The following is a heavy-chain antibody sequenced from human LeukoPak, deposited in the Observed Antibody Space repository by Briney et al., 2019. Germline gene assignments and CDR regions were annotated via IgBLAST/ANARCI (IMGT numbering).Heavy chain of an antibody. CDR2: INSDGSST. CDR1: GFTLSSYW. Sequence: PAGGSLRLPCAASGFTLSSYWMHWVRQAPGKGLVWVSRINSDGSSTSYADSGKGRFPISRDNAKNTLYLQMNSLRAEDTAVYYCARGYYDFWSGFHWGQGTLVTVSS. D-gene: IGHD3-3*01. CDR3: ARGYYDFWSGFH. J-gene: IGHJ4*02. V-gene: IGHV3-74*01.